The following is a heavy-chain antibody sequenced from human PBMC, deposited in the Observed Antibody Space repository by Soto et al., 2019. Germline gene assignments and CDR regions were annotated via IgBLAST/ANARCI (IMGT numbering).Heavy chain of an antibody. CDR1: GGTFDMYA. D-gene: IGHD3-22*01. CDR3: AIGPYTMTGSYFDF. CDR2: IIPTLRIL. Sequence: QVQVVQSGAEVKKPGSSVKVSCRVSGGTFDMYALTWVRQAPGQGLEWMGTIIPTLRILKYAKKFQGRVTSTAGGSTSTTYLALSRLRSDDTALCSCAIGPYTMTGSYFDFWGQGTLVTVSA. J-gene: IGHJ4*02. V-gene: IGHV1-69*18.